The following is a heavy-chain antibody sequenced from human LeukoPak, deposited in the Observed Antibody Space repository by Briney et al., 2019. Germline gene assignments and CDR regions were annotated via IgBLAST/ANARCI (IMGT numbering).Heavy chain of an antibody. CDR2: ISGSGAST. CDR1: GFTFSTYG. Sequence: GGSLRLSCAASGFTFSTYGMSWVRQAPGKGLEWVSSISGSGASTYYADSVKGRFTISRDNAKNSLYLQMNSLRAEDTAVYYCARVTESIDYWGQGTLVTVSS. CDR3: ARVTESIDY. D-gene: IGHD1-14*01. V-gene: IGHV3-23*01. J-gene: IGHJ4*02.